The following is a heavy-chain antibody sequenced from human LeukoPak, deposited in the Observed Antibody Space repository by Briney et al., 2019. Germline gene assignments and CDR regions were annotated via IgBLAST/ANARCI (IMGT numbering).Heavy chain of an antibody. J-gene: IGHJ4*02. CDR3: ARELNRTPRDIVVVVAATPLFDY. V-gene: IGHV1-2*02. CDR1: GYTFTGYY. D-gene: IGHD2-15*01. Sequence: ASVKVSCKASGYTFTGYYMHWVRQAPGQGLEWMGWINPNSGGTNYAQKFQGRVTMTRDTSISTAYMELSSLRSDDTAVYYCARELNRTPRDIVVVVAATPLFDYWGQGTLVTVSS. CDR2: INPNSGGT.